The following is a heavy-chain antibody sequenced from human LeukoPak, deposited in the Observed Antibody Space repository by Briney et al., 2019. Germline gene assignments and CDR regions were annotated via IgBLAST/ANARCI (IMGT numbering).Heavy chain of an antibody. D-gene: IGHD5-12*01. CDR3: ARVGGNGGYDYVDYYYYYMDV. J-gene: IGHJ6*03. V-gene: IGHV1-69*05. CDR2: IIPIFGTA. CDR1: GGTFSSYA. Sequence: SVKVSCKAPGGTFSSYAISWVRQAPGQGLEWMGGIIPIFGTANYAQKFQGRVTITTDESTSTAYMELSSLRSEDTAVYYCARVGGNGGYDYVDYYYYYMDVWGKGTTVTVSS.